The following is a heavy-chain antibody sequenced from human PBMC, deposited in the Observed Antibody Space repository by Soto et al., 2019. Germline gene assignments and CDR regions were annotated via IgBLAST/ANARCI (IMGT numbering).Heavy chain of an antibody. Sequence: SETLSLTCTVSGGSISSGGGYYWNWIRQHPGKGLEWIGYIYYSGSTYYNPSLKSRLTISLDTSKNQFSLKLSSVTAADTAVYYCAREVPTPYYFDYWGQGTLVTSPQ. CDR3: AREVPTPYYFDY. CDR1: GGSISSGGGYY. V-gene: IGHV4-31*03. CDR2: IYYSGST. J-gene: IGHJ4*02.